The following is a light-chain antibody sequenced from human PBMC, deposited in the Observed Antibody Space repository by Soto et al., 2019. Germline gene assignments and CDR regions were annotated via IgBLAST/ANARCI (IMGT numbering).Light chain of an antibody. CDR2: GVS. CDR3: QHYGGSPQT. V-gene: IGKV3-20*01. CDR1: QSVSSSF. J-gene: IGKJ1*01. Sequence: EIVLTQSPGTLSLSPGERATLSCRASQSVSSSFLAWYQQKPGQAPRLLIYGVSNRATGIPDRFSGSGSGTDFTLTISRLEPEDFAVYYCQHYGGSPQTFGQGTKVEIK.